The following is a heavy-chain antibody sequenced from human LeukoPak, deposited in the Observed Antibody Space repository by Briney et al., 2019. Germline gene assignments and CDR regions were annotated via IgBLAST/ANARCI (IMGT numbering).Heavy chain of an antibody. V-gene: IGHV4-34*01. D-gene: IGHD6-19*01. Sequence: SETPSLTCAVYGGPFSGYYWSWIRQPPGKGLEWIGEINHSGSTNYNPSLKSRVTISVDTSKNQFSLKLSSVTAADTAVYYCARAGIWAFDYWGQGTLVTVSS. CDR2: INHSGST. CDR1: GGPFSGYY. J-gene: IGHJ4*02. CDR3: ARAGIWAFDY.